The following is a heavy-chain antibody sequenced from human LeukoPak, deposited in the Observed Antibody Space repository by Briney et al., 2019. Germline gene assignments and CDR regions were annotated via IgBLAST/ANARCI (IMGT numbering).Heavy chain of an antibody. Sequence: GRSLRLSCAASGFTFDDYAMHWVRQAPGKGLEWVSGISWNSGSIGYADFVKGRFTISRDNAKNSLYLQMNSLRAEDTALYYCAKGEGFSGSYSPYYFDYWGQGTLVTVSS. CDR3: AKGEGFSGSYSPYYFDY. CDR1: GFTFDDYA. J-gene: IGHJ4*02. V-gene: IGHV3-9*01. CDR2: ISWNSGSI. D-gene: IGHD1-26*01.